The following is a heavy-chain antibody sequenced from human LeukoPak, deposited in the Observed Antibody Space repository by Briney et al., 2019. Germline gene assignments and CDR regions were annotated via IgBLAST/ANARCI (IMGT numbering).Heavy chain of an antibody. CDR3: AKDQGSGWWAAFDI. CDR2: LSYDGSNK. Sequence: GRSLRLSCAASGFTFSSYGMHRVCQAPGKGLEWVAVLSYDGSNKYYADSVKGRFTISRDNSKNTLYLQMNSLRAEDTAVYYCAKDQGSGWWAAFDIWGQGTMVTVSS. V-gene: IGHV3-30*18. CDR1: GFTFSSYG. D-gene: IGHD6-19*01. J-gene: IGHJ3*02.